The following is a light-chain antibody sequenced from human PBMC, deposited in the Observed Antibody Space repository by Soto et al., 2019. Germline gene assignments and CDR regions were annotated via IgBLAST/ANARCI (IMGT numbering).Light chain of an antibody. Sequence: DIQMTQSPSSLSASVGDRVTITCRASQSISSYLNWYQQKPGKAPKLLIYAASSLQSGVPSRFSGSGSGTDFTLTISSLQPEDFATYYCQQSYSTRPTFGQGTKVDIK. V-gene: IGKV1-39*01. CDR2: AAS. J-gene: IGKJ1*01. CDR1: QSISSY. CDR3: QQSYSTRPT.